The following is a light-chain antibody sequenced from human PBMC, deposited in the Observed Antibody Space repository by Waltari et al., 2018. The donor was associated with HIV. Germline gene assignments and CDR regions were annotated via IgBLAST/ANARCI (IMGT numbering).Light chain of an antibody. CDR1: NSNIGSNY. Sequence: QSVLTQPPSVSGTPGQRVTISCSGGNSNIGSNYVYWYQQLPGTAPKLLIYRNNHRPSGVPDRFSGSKSGTSASLAISGLRSEDEADYYCAVWDDSLTNWLFGGGTKLTVL. CDR2: RNN. J-gene: IGLJ3*02. V-gene: IGLV1-47*01. CDR3: AVWDDSLTNWL.